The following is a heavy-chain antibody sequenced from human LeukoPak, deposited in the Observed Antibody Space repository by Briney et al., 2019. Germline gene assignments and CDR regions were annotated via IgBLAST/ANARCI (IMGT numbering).Heavy chain of an antibody. J-gene: IGHJ6*02. D-gene: IGHD4-17*01. Sequence: GGSLRLSCAASGFTFSSYAMSWVRQAPGKGLEWVSVISGSGGSTYYADSVKGRLTISRDNAKNSLYLQMNSLRAEDTAVYYCARGGMTTVTEADYYYGMDVWGQGTTVTVSS. CDR2: ISGSGGST. CDR3: ARGGMTTVTEADYYYGMDV. CDR1: GFTFSSYA. V-gene: IGHV3-23*01.